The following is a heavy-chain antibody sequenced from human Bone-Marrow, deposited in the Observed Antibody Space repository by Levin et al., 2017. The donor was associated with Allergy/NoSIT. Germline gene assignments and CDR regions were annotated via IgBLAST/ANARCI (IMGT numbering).Heavy chain of an antibody. Sequence: GASVKVSCKASGYSFISYWIGWVRQMPGKGLEWMGMIYPGDSDTRYSPSFQGQVTISADKSVNTAYLQRNSLEASDTAMYFCARLSYDGSGCFDNWGHGTLVTVSS. J-gene: IGHJ4*01. V-gene: IGHV5-51*01. CDR1: GYSFISYW. CDR2: IYPGDSDT. D-gene: IGHD3-22*01. CDR3: ARLSYDGSGCFDN.